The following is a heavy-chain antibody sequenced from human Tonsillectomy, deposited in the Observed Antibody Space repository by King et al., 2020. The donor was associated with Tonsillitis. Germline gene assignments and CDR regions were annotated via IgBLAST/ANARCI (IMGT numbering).Heavy chain of an antibody. CDR3: ASTKRWNDAFDI. CDR2: ITNSGSTK. J-gene: IGHJ3*02. Sequence: VQLVESGGGLVKPGGSLRLSCAASGFTFSDYYMSWIRQAPGKGLEWVSYITNSGSTKYYADSVKGRFTISRDTAKNSLYLQMNSLRVEDTAVYYCASTKRWNDAFDIWGQGTMVTVSS. V-gene: IGHV3-11*01. CDR1: GFTFSDYY. D-gene: IGHD2-8*01.